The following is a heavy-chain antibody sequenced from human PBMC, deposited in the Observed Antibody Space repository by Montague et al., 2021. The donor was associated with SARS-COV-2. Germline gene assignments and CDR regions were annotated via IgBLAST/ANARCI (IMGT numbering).Heavy chain of an antibody. CDR3: AKDGEALAWGTFDI. V-gene: IGHV4-39*07. CDR2: VDYSGLN. J-gene: IGHJ3*02. D-gene: IGHD3-10*01. CDR1: RDSISSHNYF. Sequence: SETLSLTCTVSRDSISSHNYFWAWIRQPPGKGLEGIGSVDYSGLNFYNPSLESRFTISVDTSKKQFYLKVNSVTAADTSVYYCAKDGEALAWGTFDIWGQGTMVTVSS.